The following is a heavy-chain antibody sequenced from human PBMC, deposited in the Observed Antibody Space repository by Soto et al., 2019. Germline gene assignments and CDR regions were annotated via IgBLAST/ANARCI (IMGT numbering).Heavy chain of an antibody. D-gene: IGHD2-15*01. CDR3: ARERGGYSSDF. CDR1: GFSFSSYW. J-gene: IGHJ4*02. CDR2: INGDGDYT. Sequence: EVQLVESGGGLVQPGGSLRLSCAASGFSFSSYWMHWLRQVPGQGLVWVSRINGDGDYTNYADSVKGRFTISRDNAKNTVYLQMNSLRAEDTAVYYCARERGGYSSDFWGQGTLVTVSS. V-gene: IGHV3-74*01.